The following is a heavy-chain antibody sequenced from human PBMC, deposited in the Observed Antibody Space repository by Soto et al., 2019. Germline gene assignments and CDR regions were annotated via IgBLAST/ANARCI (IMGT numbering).Heavy chain of an antibody. CDR1: GGSISSGGYY. V-gene: IGHV4-31*03. CDR2: IYYSGST. CDR3: ANWDYGDRSFDY. J-gene: IGHJ4*02. Sequence: QVQLQESGPGLVKPSQTLSLTCTFPGGSISSGGYYWSWIRQPPGKGLELIGYIYYSGSTDYNPSLKSRVTISVDTSKNQFSLKLSSVTAADTAVYYCANWDYGDRSFDYWGQGTLVTVSS. D-gene: IGHD4-17*01.